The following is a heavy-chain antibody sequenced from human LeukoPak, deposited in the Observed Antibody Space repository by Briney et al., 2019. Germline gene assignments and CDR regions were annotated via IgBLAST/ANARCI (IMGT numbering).Heavy chain of an antibody. J-gene: IGHJ4*02. CDR2: ISGSGGST. CDR1: GFTFSSYA. D-gene: IGHD3-22*01. Sequence: GGSLRLSRAASGFTFSSYAMSWVRQAPGKGLEWVSAISGSGGSTYYADSVKGRFTISRDNSKNTLYLQMNSLRAEDTAVYYCAKDLGGYPYYFDYWGQGTLVTVSS. CDR3: AKDLGGYPYYFDY. V-gene: IGHV3-23*01.